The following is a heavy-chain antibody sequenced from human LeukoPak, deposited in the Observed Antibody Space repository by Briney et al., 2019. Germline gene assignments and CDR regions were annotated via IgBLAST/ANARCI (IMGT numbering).Heavy chain of an antibody. CDR2: TVSEIDGGTT. J-gene: IGHJ6*02. D-gene: IGHD1-7*01. Sequence: GGSLGLSCAASGFTFNYAWMSWVRQVPGKGLEWVGQTVSEIDGGTTDYAAPVKGRFTISRDDSKSTLYLQMNSLKIEDTAVYYCTTDEDWNYARKDVWGQGATVIVSS. CDR1: GFTFNYAW. CDR3: TTDEDWNYARKDV. V-gene: IGHV3-15*04.